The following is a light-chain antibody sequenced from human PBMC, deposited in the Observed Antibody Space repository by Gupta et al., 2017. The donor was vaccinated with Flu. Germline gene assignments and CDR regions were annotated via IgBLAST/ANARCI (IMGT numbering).Light chain of an antibody. CDR2: AAS. Sequence: EIVLTQSPATLSLSPGERATLSCRASQSVRSSYLAWYQQKPGQALRLLIYAASSRATGIPDRFSGSGYGTEFTLTVSRLEPEDFAVYYCQQDGSSPNTFGQGTKMEIK. CDR3: QQDGSSPNT. J-gene: IGKJ2*01. V-gene: IGKV3-20*01. CDR1: QSVRSSY.